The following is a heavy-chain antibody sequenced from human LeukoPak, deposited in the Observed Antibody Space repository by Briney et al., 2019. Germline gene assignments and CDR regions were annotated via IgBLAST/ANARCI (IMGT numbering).Heavy chain of an antibody. V-gene: IGHV1-18*01. CDR3: ARLSNEWNDYGGNFDH. CDR1: GYTFTSYG. CDR2: ISAYNGNT. Sequence: ASVKVSCKASGYTFTSYGISWVRQAPGQGLEWMGWISAYNGNTNYAQKLQGRVTMTTDTSTSTAYMELRSLRSDDTAVYYCARLSNEWNDYGGNFDHWGQGTLVTVSS. D-gene: IGHD4-23*01. J-gene: IGHJ4*02.